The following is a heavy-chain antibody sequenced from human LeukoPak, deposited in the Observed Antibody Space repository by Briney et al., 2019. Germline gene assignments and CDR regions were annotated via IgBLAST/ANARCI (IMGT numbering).Heavy chain of an antibody. CDR3: ARLRWYREYYFDY. CDR2: IYSGGST. J-gene: IGHJ4*02. Sequence: GGSLRLSCAASGFTVSSNYMSWVRQAPGKGLEWVSVIYSGGSTYYADSVKGRFTISRDNSKNTLYLQMNSLRAEDTAVYYCARLRWYREYYFDYWGQGTLVTVSS. CDR1: GFTVSSNY. D-gene: IGHD4-23*01. V-gene: IGHV3-66*04.